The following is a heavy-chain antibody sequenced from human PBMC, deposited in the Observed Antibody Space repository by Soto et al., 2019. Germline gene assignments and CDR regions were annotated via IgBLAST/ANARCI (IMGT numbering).Heavy chain of an antibody. D-gene: IGHD6-19*01. CDR2: ISYVGSNK. CDR1: GFTFSSYS. CDR3: ARGAGIAVASTSFDY. V-gene: IGHV3-30-3*01. J-gene: IGHJ4*02. Sequence: QVQLVESGGGVVQPGRSLRLSCAASGFTFSSYSMHWVRQAPGKGLGWGAVISYVGSNKYYADSVKGRFTISRDDSKNTLYLQMNSLRAEDTAVYYCARGAGIAVASTSFDYWGQGTLVTVSS.